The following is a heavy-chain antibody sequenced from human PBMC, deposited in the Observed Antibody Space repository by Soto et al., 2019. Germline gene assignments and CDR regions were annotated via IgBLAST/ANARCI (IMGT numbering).Heavy chain of an antibody. D-gene: IGHD3-3*01. J-gene: IGHJ6*02. V-gene: IGHV1-69*19. CDR3: ARGRVLRFLGGYYYYGMDV. CDR1: GGTFSSYA. Sequence: QVQLVQSGAEVKKPGSSVKVSCKASGGTFSSYAISWVRQAPGQGLEWMGGIIPIFGTANYAQQFQGRVTIAADESTSTAYMELSGLRSEDTAVYYCARGRVLRFLGGYYYYGMDVWGQGTTVTVSS. CDR2: IIPIFGTA.